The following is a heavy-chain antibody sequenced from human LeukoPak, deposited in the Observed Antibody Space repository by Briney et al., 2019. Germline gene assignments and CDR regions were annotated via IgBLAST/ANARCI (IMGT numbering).Heavy chain of an antibody. D-gene: IGHD6-19*01. CDR3: ARDIAVAGTPEMTDY. V-gene: IGHV3-30-3*01. CDR1: GFTFTDYA. Sequence: GRSLRLSCVVSGFTFTDYAMDWVRQAPGEGLEWVALISYDGNNEYYADSVKGRFTISRDNAKNSLYLQMNSLRAEDTAVYYCARDIAVAGTPEMTDYWGQGTLVTVSS. J-gene: IGHJ4*02. CDR2: ISYDGNNE.